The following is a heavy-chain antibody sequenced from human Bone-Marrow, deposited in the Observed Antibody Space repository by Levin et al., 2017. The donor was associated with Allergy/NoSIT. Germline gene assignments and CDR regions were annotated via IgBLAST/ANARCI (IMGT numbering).Heavy chain of an antibody. V-gene: IGHV1-24*01. CDR3: ATVPGDYGDY. J-gene: IGHJ4*02. Sequence: ASVKVSCKVSGDTLTELSMHWVRQAPGKGLEWMGGFDPEDGETIYAQRFQGRVTMTADTSTDTAYMELSSLRSEDTAVYYCATVPGDYGDYWGQGTLVTVSS. D-gene: IGHD4-17*01. CDR2: FDPEDGET. CDR1: GDTLTELS.